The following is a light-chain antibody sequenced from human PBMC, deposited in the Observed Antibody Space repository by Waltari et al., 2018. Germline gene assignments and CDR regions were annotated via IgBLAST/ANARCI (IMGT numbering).Light chain of an antibody. V-gene: IGLV1-40*01. CDR2: VTS. CDR3: QSYETTLSVV. J-gene: IGLJ2*01. CDR1: TSNIGAGYD. Sequence: QSVLTQPPSVSGAPGQRVSISCTGSTSNIGAGYDVHWYQQGPGKAPKLILYVTSPRPLVCPVRFFGSQYGTSASLAVIGLHAEDGGDYYCQSYETTLSVVFGGGTKLTVL.